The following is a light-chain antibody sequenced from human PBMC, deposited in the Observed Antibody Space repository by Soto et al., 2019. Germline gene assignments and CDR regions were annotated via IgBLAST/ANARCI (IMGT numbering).Light chain of an antibody. CDR2: AAS. CDR3: QQYYSYPFA. CDR1: QTISVS. J-gene: IGKJ3*01. Sequence: IQMTQSPSTLSASVGDTVTITCRASQTISVSLAWYQQKPGKAPNLLIYAASTLQSGVPSRFSGSGSGTDFTLTISCLQSEDFATYYCQQYYSYPFAFGPGTKVDIK. V-gene: IGKV1-8*01.